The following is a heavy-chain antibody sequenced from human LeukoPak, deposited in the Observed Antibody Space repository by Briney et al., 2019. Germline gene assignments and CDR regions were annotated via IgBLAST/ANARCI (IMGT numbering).Heavy chain of an antibody. J-gene: IGHJ3*02. CDR1: GYSFTSYW. Sequence: GESLKTSGKASGYSFTSYWIGWVRQMPGRGLEWTGIIYPGDSDTRYSPSFQGQFTISANKSISTAYLQWSSLKASDTAMYYCARRGYSYGPDAFDIWGQGTTVTVSS. CDR2: IYPGDSDT. D-gene: IGHD5-18*01. V-gene: IGHV5-51*01. CDR3: ARRGYSYGPDAFDI.